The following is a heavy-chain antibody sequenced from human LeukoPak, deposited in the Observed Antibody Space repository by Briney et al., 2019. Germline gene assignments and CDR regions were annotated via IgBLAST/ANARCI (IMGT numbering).Heavy chain of an antibody. V-gene: IGHV3-33*06. CDR1: GFTFSSYG. CDR3: AKEGRITIFGVVRGALEY. Sequence: GGSLRLSCAASGFTFSSYGMHWVRQAPGKGLEWVAVIWYDGSNKYYADSVKGRFTISRDNSKNTLYLQMNSLRAEDTAVYYCAKEGRITIFGVVRGALEYWGQGTLVTVSS. J-gene: IGHJ4*02. CDR2: IWYDGSNK. D-gene: IGHD3-3*01.